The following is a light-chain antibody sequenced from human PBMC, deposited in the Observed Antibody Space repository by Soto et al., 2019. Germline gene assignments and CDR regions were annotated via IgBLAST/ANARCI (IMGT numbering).Light chain of an antibody. CDR2: GAS. CDR3: QQYGSSSYT. Sequence: EIVLTQSTGTLSLSPGERATLSCRASQSIASSYLTWYQHKPGQAPRLLIYGASSRATGIPDRFSGSGSGTDFTLTISRLEPEDFAVYYCQQYGSSSYTFGQGTQLEIK. CDR1: QSIASSY. V-gene: IGKV3-20*01. J-gene: IGKJ2*01.